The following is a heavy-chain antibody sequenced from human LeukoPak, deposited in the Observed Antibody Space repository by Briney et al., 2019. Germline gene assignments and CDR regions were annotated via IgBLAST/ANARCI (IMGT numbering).Heavy chain of an antibody. CDR2: MNPNSGAT. D-gene: IGHD2-2*01. J-gene: IGHJ3*01. CDR3: ARDGRGAAAPDDAVDV. V-gene: IGHV1-8*02. Sequence: ASVKVSCKASGGTFSSYAISWVRQAPGQGLEWMGWMNPNSGATGYAQKFQGRVTMTRDTSITTVYMELSSLTSEDTAVYYCARDGRGAAAPDDAVDVWGQGTMVTVSS. CDR1: GGTFSSYA.